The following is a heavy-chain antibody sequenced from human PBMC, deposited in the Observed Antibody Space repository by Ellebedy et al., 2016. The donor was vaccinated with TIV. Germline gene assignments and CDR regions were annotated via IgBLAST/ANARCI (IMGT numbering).Heavy chain of an antibody. CDR3: ARDMAWGNERVIDAFDI. V-gene: IGHV3-48*04. CDR2: ISGSTITS. Sequence: GGSLRLSCAASGFSFRSYWMNWVRQAPGKGLEWISYISGSTITSYYADSVKGRFTISRDNAKNSLYLQMNGLGVEDTAVYFCARDMAWGNERVIDAFDIWGHGTVVTVSS. D-gene: IGHD7-27*01. J-gene: IGHJ3*02. CDR1: GFSFRSYW.